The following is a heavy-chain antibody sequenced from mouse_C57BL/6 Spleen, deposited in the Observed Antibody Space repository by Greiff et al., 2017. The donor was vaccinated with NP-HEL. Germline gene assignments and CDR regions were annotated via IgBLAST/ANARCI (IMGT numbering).Heavy chain of an antibody. CDR1: GYAFTNYL. D-gene: IGHD2-4*01. CDR2: INPGSGGT. V-gene: IGHV1-54*01. J-gene: IGHJ4*01. Sequence: VMLVESGAELVRPGTSVKVSCKASGYAFTNYLIEWVKQRPGQGLEWIGVINPGSGGTNYNEKFKGKATLTADKSSSTAYMQLSSLTSEDSAVYFCARSLRYDYDYAMDYWGQGTSVTVSS. CDR3: ARSLRYDYDYAMDY.